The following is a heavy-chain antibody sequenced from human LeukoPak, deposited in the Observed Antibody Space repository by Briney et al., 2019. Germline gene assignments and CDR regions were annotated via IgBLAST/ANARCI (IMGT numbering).Heavy chain of an antibody. CDR2: IYSGGST. CDR3: ARFIGYCSSTSCYNHGMDV. J-gene: IGHJ6*02. D-gene: IGHD2-2*02. Sequence: GGSLRLSCAASGFTVSSNYMSWVRQAPGKGLEWVSVIYSGGSTYYADSVKGRFTISRDNSKNTLYLQMNSLRAEDAAVYYCARFIGYCSSTSCYNHGMDVWGQGTTVTVSS. CDR1: GFTVSSNY. V-gene: IGHV3-53*01.